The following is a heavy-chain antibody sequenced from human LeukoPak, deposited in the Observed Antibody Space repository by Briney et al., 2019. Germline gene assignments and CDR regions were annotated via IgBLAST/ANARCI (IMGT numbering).Heavy chain of an antibody. CDR1: GFTFMNYA. CDR2: ISGSGGST. D-gene: IGHD5-12*01. CDR3: ARERDSSRDIVATIDKGFDY. Sequence: GGSLRLSCATSGFTFMNYAMSWVRQAPGKGLEWVSGISGSGGSTYYADSLRGRFTISRDNAKNSLYLQMNSLRAEDTAVYYCARERDSSRDIVATIDKGFDYWGQGTLVTVSS. J-gene: IGHJ4*02. V-gene: IGHV3-23*01.